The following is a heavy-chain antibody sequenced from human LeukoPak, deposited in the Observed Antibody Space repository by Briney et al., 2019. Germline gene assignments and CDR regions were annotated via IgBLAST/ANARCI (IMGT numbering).Heavy chain of an antibody. Sequence: GASVKVSCKASGGTFSSYAISWVRQAPGQGLEWMGGIIPIFGTANYAQKFQGRVTITADESTSTAYMELSSLRSEDTAVYYCARDPGRSSASDYWGQGTLVTVSS. CDR1: GGTFSSYA. D-gene: IGHD6-6*01. V-gene: IGHV1-69*13. J-gene: IGHJ4*02. CDR2: IIPIFGTA. CDR3: ARDPGRSSASDY.